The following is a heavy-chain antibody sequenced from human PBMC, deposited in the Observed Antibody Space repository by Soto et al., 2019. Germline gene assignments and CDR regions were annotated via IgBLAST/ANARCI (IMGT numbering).Heavy chain of an antibody. D-gene: IGHD6-6*01. V-gene: IGHV4-34*01. CDR3: ARGRIAARYYYYMDV. CDR2: INHSGST. Sequence: ASETLSLTCAVYGGSFSGYYWSWIRQPPGKGLEWIGEINHSGSTNYNPSLKSRVTISVDTSKNQFSLKLSSVTAADTAVYYCARGRIAARYYYYMDVWGKGTTVTVSS. J-gene: IGHJ6*03. CDR1: GGSFSGYY.